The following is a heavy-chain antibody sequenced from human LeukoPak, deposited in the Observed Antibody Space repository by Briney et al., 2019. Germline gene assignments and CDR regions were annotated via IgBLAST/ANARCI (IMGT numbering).Heavy chain of an antibody. J-gene: IGHJ4*02. V-gene: IGHV1-18*01. Sequence: ASVKVSCKASGYTFTSYGISWVPQAPGQGLEWMGWISAYNGNTNYAQKLQGRVTMTTDTSTSTAYMELRSLRSDGTAVYCCARVELVGATVDYWGQGTLVTVSS. CDR1: GYTFTSYG. CDR3: ARVELVGATVDY. D-gene: IGHD1-26*01. CDR2: ISAYNGNT.